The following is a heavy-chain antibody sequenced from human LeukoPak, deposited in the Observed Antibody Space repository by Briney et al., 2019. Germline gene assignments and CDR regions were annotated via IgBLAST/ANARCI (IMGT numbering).Heavy chain of an antibody. CDR2: ISGSGGST. CDR1: GFTFSSYA. J-gene: IGHJ4*02. CDR3: AKRAVAGAYFDY. V-gene: IGHV3-23*01. D-gene: IGHD6-19*01. Sequence: GGSLSLSCAASGFTFSSYAIHWVRQPPGKGLEWVSAISGSGGSTYYADSVKGRFTISRDNSKNTLYLQMNSLRAEDTAVYYCAKRAVAGAYFDYWGQGTLVTVSS.